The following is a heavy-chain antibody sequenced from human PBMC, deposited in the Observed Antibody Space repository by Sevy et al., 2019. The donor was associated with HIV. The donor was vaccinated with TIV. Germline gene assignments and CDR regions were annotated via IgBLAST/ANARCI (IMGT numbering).Heavy chain of an antibody. CDR2: IYGSGGVT. D-gene: IGHD3-22*01. Sequence: GGSLRLSCKPSGFTFTSYAMNWVRQAPGKGLEWISTIYGSGGVTYYADSVKGRFTISRDESKNTLYLQMNSLRTEDTALYYCAGGRYDSSGSFDALDIWGQGTMVTVSS. J-gene: IGHJ3*02. CDR3: AGGRYDSSGSFDALDI. CDR1: GFTFTSYA. V-gene: IGHV3-23*01.